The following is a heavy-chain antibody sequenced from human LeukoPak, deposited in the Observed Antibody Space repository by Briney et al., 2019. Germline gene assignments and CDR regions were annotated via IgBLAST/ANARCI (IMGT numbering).Heavy chain of an antibody. J-gene: IGHJ4*02. D-gene: IGHD1-26*01. V-gene: IGHV3-7*05. Sequence: GGSLRLSCAASGFTFSNYWMGWVRQAPGKGLERVANIKQDGSEKYYVDSVKGRFTISRDNGKKSLYLQMNSLRAEDTAVYYCARDKSVGATPFDYWGRGTLVTVSS. CDR2: IKQDGSEK. CDR1: GFTFSNYW. CDR3: ARDKSVGATPFDY.